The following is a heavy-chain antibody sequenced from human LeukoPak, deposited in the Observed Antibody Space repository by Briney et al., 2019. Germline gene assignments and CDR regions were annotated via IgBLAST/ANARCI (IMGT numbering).Heavy chain of an antibody. D-gene: IGHD3-22*01. Sequence: GGSLRLSCAASGFTFSSYGMHWVRQAPGKGLEWVAVISYDGSNKYYADSVKGRFTISRDISKNTLYLQMNSLRAEDTAVYYCARGSLPDTYYYDSSGDFDYWGQGTLVTVSS. V-gene: IGHV3-30*03. CDR2: ISYDGSNK. J-gene: IGHJ4*02. CDR3: ARGSLPDTYYYDSSGDFDY. CDR1: GFTFSSYG.